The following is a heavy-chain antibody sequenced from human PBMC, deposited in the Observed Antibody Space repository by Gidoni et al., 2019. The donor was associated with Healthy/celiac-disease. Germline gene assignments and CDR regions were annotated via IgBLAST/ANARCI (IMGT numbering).Heavy chain of an antibody. Sequence: EVQLVQSGAEVKKLGESLKLSCKGSGYSSTSYWIGWVRQMPWKGLERMGIIYPVDSDTSYSPSFQGQVTISADKSISTAYLQWSSLKASDTAMYYCASRGDYPFDAFDIWGQGTMVTVSS. V-gene: IGHV5-51*01. CDR3: ASRGDYPFDAFDI. D-gene: IGHD4-17*01. CDR2: IYPVDSDT. CDR1: GYSSTSYW. J-gene: IGHJ3*02.